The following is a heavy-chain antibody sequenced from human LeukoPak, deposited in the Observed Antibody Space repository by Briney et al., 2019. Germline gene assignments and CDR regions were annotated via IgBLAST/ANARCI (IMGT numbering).Heavy chain of an antibody. Sequence: GGSLRLSCAASGFTFTLYVMSWVCQAPGKGLEWVSSITGSGGSTYYADSVKGRFTISRDNSKNTLYLQLSSLRAEDTAVYYCAREMATIRGQGTLVTVSS. CDR3: AREMATI. J-gene: IGHJ4*02. CDR2: ITGSGGST. CDR1: GFTFTLYV. D-gene: IGHD5-24*01. V-gene: IGHV3-23*01.